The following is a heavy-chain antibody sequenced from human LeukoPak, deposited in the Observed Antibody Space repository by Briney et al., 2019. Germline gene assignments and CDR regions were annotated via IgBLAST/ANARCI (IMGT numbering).Heavy chain of an antibody. D-gene: IGHD6-13*01. J-gene: IGHJ6*02. CDR1: GFTFSSYA. CDR3: ARSAGYSSSWYRVYYYYYYGMDV. V-gene: IGHV3-30-3*01. Sequence: GGSLILSCSASGFTFSSYAMHWVRQAPGKGLEWVAVISYGGSNKYYADSVKGRFTISRDNSKNTLYLQMNSLRAEDPAVYYCARSAGYSSSWYRVYYYYYYGMDVWGQGTTVTVSS. CDR2: ISYGGSNK.